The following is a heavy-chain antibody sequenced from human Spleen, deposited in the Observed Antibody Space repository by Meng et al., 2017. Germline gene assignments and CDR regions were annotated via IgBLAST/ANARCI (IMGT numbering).Heavy chain of an antibody. CDR3: ARDLGWVLFDY. CDR1: GFYFSNAW. CDR2: ISSSSSYI. J-gene: IGHJ4*02. V-gene: IGHV3-21*01. Sequence: GGSLRLSCAASGFYFSNAWMSWVRQAPGKGLEWVSSISSSSSYIYYADSVKGRFTISRDNAKNSLYLQMNSLRAEDTAVYYCARDLGWVLFDYWGQGALVTVSS. D-gene: IGHD3-3*01.